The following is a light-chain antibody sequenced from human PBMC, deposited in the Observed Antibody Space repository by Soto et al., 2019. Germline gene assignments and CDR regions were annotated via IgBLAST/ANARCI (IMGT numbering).Light chain of an antibody. J-gene: IGLJ3*02. CDR3: VAWDDNLSSRV. CDR1: RSNIGSAI. Sequence: QLVLTQPPSLSGTPGQTVTISCIGSRSNIGSAIVHWYQQIPGTAPKHLIYMNNQRPSGVPDRFSGSKSGTSASLVITGLRPEDEADYYCVAWDDNLSSRVFGGGTQLTVL. V-gene: IGLV1-47*01. CDR2: MNN.